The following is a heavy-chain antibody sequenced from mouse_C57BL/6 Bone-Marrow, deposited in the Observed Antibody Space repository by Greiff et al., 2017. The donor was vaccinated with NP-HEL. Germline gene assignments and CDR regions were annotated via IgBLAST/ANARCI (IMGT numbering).Heavy chain of an antibody. CDR3: AREKYDGSSGAY. V-gene: IGHV1-26*01. CDR1: GYTFTDYY. CDR2: INPNNGGT. D-gene: IGHD1-1*01. Sequence: VQLQQSGPELVKPGASVKISCKASGYTFTDYYMNWVKQSHGKSLEWIGDINPNNGGTSYNQKFKGKATLTVDKSSSTAYMELRSLTSEDSAVYYGAREKYDGSSGAYWGQGTLVTVSA. J-gene: IGHJ3*01.